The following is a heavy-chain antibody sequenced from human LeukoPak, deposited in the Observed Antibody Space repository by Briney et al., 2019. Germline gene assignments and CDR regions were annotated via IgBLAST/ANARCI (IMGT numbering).Heavy chain of an antibody. D-gene: IGHD6-6*01. CDR2: INPSGGST. CDR3: ARGIRIAARRYYYYYYMDV. Sequence: ASVKVSCKASGYTFTSYYMHWVRQAPGQGLEWMGIINPSGGSTNYAQKFQGRVTITADESTSTAYMELSSLRSEDTAVYYCARGIRIAARRYYYYYYMDVWGKGTTVTVSS. CDR1: GYTFTSYY. J-gene: IGHJ6*03. V-gene: IGHV1-46*01.